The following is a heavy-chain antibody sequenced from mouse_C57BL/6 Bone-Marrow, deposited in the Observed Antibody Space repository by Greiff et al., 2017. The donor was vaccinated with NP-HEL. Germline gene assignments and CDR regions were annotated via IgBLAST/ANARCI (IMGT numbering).Heavy chain of an antibody. Sequence: EVQVVESGAELVRPGASVKLSCTASGFNIKDDYMHWVKQRPEQGLEWIGWIDPENGDTEYASKFQGKATITADTSSNTAYLQLSSLTSEDTAVYYCTMGTGPDYWGQGTTLTVSS. D-gene: IGHD4-1*01. CDR3: TMGTGPDY. CDR2: IDPENGDT. CDR1: GFNIKDDY. V-gene: IGHV14-4*01. J-gene: IGHJ2*01.